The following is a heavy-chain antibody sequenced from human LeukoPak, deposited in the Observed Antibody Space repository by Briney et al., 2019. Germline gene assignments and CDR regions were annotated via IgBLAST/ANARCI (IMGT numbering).Heavy chain of an antibody. CDR1: GGTFSSYA. D-gene: IGHD3-16*02. CDR3: ARDPYDYVWGSYRRSRRYFDY. Sequence: ASVKVSCKASGGTFSSYAISWVRQAPGQGLEWMGWINPNSGGTNYAQKFQGRVTMTRDTSIGTAYMELSRLRSDDTAVYYCARDPYDYVWGSYRRSRRYFDYWGQGTLVTVSS. V-gene: IGHV1-2*02. CDR2: INPNSGGT. J-gene: IGHJ4*02.